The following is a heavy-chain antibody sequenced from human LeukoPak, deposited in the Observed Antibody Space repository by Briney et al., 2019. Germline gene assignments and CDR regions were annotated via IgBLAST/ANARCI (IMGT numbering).Heavy chain of an antibody. V-gene: IGHV1-2*02. D-gene: IGHD2-21*01. CDR2: INRNSGGT. J-gene: IGHJ6*02. CDR3: ARDAYISSSVLDMDV. Sequence: ASVRVSCKASGYTFTGYDVHWVRQAPGQGLEWMGWINRNSGGTKYAQKFQGRVTMTRDTSINTAYMELSRLRSDDTAVYYCARDAYISSSVLDMDVWGQGTTVIVSS. CDR1: GYTFTGYD.